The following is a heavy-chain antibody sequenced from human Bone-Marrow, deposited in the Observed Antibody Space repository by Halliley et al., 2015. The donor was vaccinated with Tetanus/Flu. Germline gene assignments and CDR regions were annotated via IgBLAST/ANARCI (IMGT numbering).Heavy chain of an antibody. D-gene: IGHD3-16*02. J-gene: IGHJ4*02. V-gene: IGHV4-39*01. Sequence: TLSLTCTVSGVSLTSSSYYWGWIRQPPGKGLEWIWSLYYSGSTFYNPSLKSRVTISVDTSRNHLSLNLNSVTAADAAVYYCAGHYRHWLFDYWGQGPLVTVPS. CDR1: GVSLTSSSYY. CDR2: LYYSGST. CDR3: AGHYRHWLFDY.